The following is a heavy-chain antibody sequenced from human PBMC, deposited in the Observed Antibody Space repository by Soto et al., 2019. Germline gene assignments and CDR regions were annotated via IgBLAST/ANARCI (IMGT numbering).Heavy chain of an antibody. Sequence: PSETLSLTCTVSGGSISSSSYYWGWIRQPPGKGLEWIGSIYYSGSTYYNPSLKSRVTISVDTSKNQFSLKLSSVTAADTAVYYCARSTRLIFDHWGQGTLVTVSS. V-gene: IGHV4-39*01. CDR2: IYYSGST. J-gene: IGHJ4*02. CDR1: GGSISSSSYY. CDR3: ARSTRLIFDH. D-gene: IGHD3-16*01.